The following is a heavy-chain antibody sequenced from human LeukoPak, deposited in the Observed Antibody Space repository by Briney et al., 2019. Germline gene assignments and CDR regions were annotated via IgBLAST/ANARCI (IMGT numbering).Heavy chain of an antibody. CDR3: AIAAAGTNYYFDY. Sequence: GSLRLSCAASGFTVSSNYMSWVRQAPGKGLEWVSVIYSGGSTYYADSVKGRFPISRDNSKNTLYLQMNSLRAEDTAVYYCAIAAAGTNYYFDYWGQGTLVTVSS. CDR1: GFTVSSNY. J-gene: IGHJ4*02. V-gene: IGHV3-66*01. D-gene: IGHD6-13*01. CDR2: IYSGGST.